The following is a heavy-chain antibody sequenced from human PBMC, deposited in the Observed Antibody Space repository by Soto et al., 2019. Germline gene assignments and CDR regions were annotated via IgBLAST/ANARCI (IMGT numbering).Heavy chain of an antibody. CDR1: GDSVSINSAA. Sequence: SQTLSLTCAISGDSVSINSAAWNWIRQSPSRGLEWLGRTYYRSKWYNDYAVSVKSRITINPDTSKNQFSLQLNSVTPEDTAVYYCARDPGEWLVAGINHHYYYGMDVWGQGTTVTVSS. D-gene: IGHD6-19*01. J-gene: IGHJ6*02. V-gene: IGHV6-1*01. CDR2: TYYRSKWYN. CDR3: ARDPGEWLVAGINHHYYYGMDV.